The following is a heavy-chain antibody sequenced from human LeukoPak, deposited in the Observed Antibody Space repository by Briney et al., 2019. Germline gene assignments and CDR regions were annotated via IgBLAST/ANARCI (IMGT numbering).Heavy chain of an antibody. Sequence: ASVKVSCKASGYTFTGYYMHWVRQAPGQGLEWMGWMNPNSGNTGYAQKFQGRVTMTRNTSISTAYMELSSLRSEDTAVYYCARVLRENYYDSSGYLMWGQGTLVTVSS. J-gene: IGHJ4*02. CDR1: GYTFTGYY. CDR3: ARVLRENYYDSSGYLM. CDR2: MNPNSGNT. V-gene: IGHV1-8*02. D-gene: IGHD3-22*01.